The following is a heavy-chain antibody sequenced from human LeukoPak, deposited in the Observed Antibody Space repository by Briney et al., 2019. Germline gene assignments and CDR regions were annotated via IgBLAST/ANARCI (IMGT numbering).Heavy chain of an antibody. D-gene: IGHD2-8*01. Sequence: GGSLRLSCAASGFTFSSYAMSWVRQAPGKGLEWVSAISGSGSGGSTYYADSVKGRFTISRDESKNTLYLQMNSLRAEDTAVYYCAKDSNGARFDPWGQGTLVTVSS. V-gene: IGHV3-23*01. CDR1: GFTFSSYA. CDR2: ISGSGSGGST. J-gene: IGHJ5*02. CDR3: AKDSNGARFDP.